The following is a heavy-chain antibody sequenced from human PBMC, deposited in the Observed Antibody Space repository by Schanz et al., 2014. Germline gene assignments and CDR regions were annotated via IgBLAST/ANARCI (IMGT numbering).Heavy chain of an antibody. Sequence: QLQLVQSGAEVKKPGSSVKVSCKLSGGTFSSYTISWVRQAPGQGLEWMGRIIPILGIANYAQNFQGRVTITADKSTSTAYMELTSLRSEDTAVYYCAGTYCSSTSCYTGYYYMDVWGKGTTVIVSS. D-gene: IGHD2-2*02. CDR3: AGTYCSSTSCYTGYYYMDV. CDR1: GGTFSSYT. J-gene: IGHJ6*03. V-gene: IGHV1-69*02. CDR2: IIPILGIA.